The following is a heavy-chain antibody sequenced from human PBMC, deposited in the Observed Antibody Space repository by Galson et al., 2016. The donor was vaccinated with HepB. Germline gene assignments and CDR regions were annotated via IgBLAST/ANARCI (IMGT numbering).Heavy chain of an antibody. CDR1: GFTFVDYA. Sequence: SLRLSCAASGFTFVDYAMNWVRQAPGQGLEWVAGIIASGDDTHYADSVKGRFSISRDNSKNTRHLQMNSLGVDDTAVYHCAKDALSGCYRVPCYWHFNLWGRGTLVAVSS. D-gene: IGHD6-19*01. J-gene: IGHJ2*01. CDR3: AKDALSGCYRVPCYWHFNL. V-gene: IGHV3-23*01. CDR2: IIASGDDT.